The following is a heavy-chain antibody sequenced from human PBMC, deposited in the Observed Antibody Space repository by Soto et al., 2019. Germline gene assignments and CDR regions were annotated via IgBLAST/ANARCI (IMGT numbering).Heavy chain of an antibody. Sequence: GGSLRLSCAASGFTFSDYYMNWIRQAPGKGLEWVSYISTGSSYTNYADSVKGRFTISRDNAKNSLYLQMNSLRAEDTAVYYSATDIFYCGGDHFNHFDFWGQRTLVTVSS. J-gene: IGHJ4*01. D-gene: IGHD2-21*02. V-gene: IGHV3-11*03. CDR3: ATDIFYCGGDHFNHFDF. CDR1: GFTFSDYY. CDR2: ISTGSSYT.